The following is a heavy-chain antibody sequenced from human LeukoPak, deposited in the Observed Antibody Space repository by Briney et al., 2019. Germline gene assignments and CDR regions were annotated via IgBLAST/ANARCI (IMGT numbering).Heavy chain of an antibody. Sequence: PSETLSLTCSVSGGSISTFYWSWIRQPAGKGLEWIGRIYTSGSTNYNPSLKSRVTISVDTSKNQFSLKLSSVTAADTAVYYCARGVGELLFYFDYWGQGTLVTVSS. CDR1: GGSISTFY. D-gene: IGHD3-10*01. J-gene: IGHJ4*02. V-gene: IGHV4-4*07. CDR3: ARGVGELLFYFDY. CDR2: IYTSGST.